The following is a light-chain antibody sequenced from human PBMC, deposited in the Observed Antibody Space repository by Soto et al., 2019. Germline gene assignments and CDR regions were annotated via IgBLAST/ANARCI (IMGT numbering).Light chain of an antibody. Sequence: QSALTQPASVSGSPGQSITIPATETGGKFVGYNYFSGYQQHPGKAPKLMIYDVSNRPSGVSNRFSGSKSGNTASLTISGLQAEDEADYYCSSYTSSSTLHVVFGGGTKMTVL. V-gene: IGLV2-14*01. J-gene: IGLJ2*01. CDR3: SSYTSSSTLHVV. CDR1: GGKFVGYNY. CDR2: DVS.